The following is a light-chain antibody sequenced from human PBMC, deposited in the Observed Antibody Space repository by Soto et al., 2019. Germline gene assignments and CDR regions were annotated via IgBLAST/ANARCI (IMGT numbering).Light chain of an antibody. CDR1: QSVSSSY. CDR2: ATS. V-gene: IGKV3-20*01. J-gene: IGKJ5*01. CDR3: HQFGSLPIT. Sequence: EIVLTQSPGTLSLSPGERATLSCRASQSVSSSYLAWYQQKPGQAPRLLISATSRRLTGIPDRFTGSGSGTDFPLTISRLEPADFAVYYCHQFGSLPITFGQGTRLEIK.